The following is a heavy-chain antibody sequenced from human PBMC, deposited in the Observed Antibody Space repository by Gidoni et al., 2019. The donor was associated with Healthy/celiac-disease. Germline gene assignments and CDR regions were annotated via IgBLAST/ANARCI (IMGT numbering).Heavy chain of an antibody. CDR1: GGSFSGYY. CDR2: INHSGST. CDR3: ARLRVDCSSTSCYRGDAFDI. J-gene: IGHJ3*02. Sequence: QVQLQQWGAGLLTPSETLSLTCAVYGGSFSGYYWSWIRQPPGKGLEWIGEINHSGSTNYNPSLKSRVTISVDTSKNQFSLKLSSVTAADTAVYYCARLRVDCSSTSCYRGDAFDIWGQGTMVTVSS. V-gene: IGHV4-34*01. D-gene: IGHD2-2*02.